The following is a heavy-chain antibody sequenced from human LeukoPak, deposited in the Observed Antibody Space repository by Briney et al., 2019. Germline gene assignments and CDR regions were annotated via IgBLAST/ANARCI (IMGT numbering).Heavy chain of an antibody. D-gene: IGHD3-10*01. Sequence: GGSLRLSCAASGFSVSSNYMSWVRQAPGKGLEWVSVIYSGGSTYSADSVKGRFTISRDNSKNTLYLQMNSLRAEDTAVYYCAKGGFGYGYYFDYWGQGTLVTVYS. J-gene: IGHJ4*02. CDR1: GFSVSSNY. CDR2: IYSGGST. CDR3: AKGGFGYGYYFDY. V-gene: IGHV3-53*05.